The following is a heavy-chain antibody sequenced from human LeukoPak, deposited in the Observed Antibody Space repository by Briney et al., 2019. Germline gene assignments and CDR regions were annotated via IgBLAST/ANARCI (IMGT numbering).Heavy chain of an antibody. CDR1: GFTFSSHG. V-gene: IGHV3-30*02. D-gene: IGHD3-22*01. Sequence: PGGSLRLSCAASGFTFSSHGMYWVRQAPAKGLDWVAFIYYDGSNKYYVDSVKCRFTISGDNSRNTLYLQMNSLIPEDTAVYDCAKDSAYSYESSGPYYFDHWGQGTLVTVSS. CDR3: AKDSAYSYESSGPYYFDH. J-gene: IGHJ4*02. CDR2: IYYDGSNK.